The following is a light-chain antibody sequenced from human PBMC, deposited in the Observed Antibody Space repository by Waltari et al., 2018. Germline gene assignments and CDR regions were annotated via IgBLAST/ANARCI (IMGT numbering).Light chain of an antibody. J-gene: IGKJ3*01. CDR1: QSILHSNGNTY. V-gene: IGKV2D-29*02. Sequence: DIVMTQTPLSLPVTPGEPASIPCRSSQSILHSNGNTYLHWYLQKPGQSPRLLIYKVTNRESGVPDRFSGSGSGTDCTLKISRVEPEDVGVYYCMQSTKDPFTFGPGTKLDIK. CDR3: MQSTKDPFT. CDR2: KVT.